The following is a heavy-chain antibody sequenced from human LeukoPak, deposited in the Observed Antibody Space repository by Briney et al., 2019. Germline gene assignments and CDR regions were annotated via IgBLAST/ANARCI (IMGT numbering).Heavy chain of an antibody. CDR3: ARPGVGATWSGDYYGMDV. V-gene: IGHV5-51*01. CDR2: IYPGDSDI. CDR1: GYSFISYW. D-gene: IGHD1-26*01. J-gene: IGHJ6*02. Sequence: GESLKISCKGSGYSFISYWIGWVRQMPGKGLEWMGIIYPGDSDIRYSPSFQGQVTISVDKSISTAYLQWSSLKASDTAIYYCARPGVGATWSGDYYGMDVWGQGTTVTVSS.